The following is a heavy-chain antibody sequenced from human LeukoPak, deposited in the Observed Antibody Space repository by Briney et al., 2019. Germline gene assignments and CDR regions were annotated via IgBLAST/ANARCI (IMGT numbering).Heavy chain of an antibody. D-gene: IGHD4-17*01. CDR2: ISGGGGTT. V-gene: IGHV3-23*01. CDR1: GFTFSSYA. CDR3: ARDPNGDYIGAFEI. J-gene: IGHJ3*02. Sequence: GSLRLSCAASGFTFSSYAMMWLRPAPGRGLEWVSAISGGGGTTLYADSVKGRFTISRDNSKNTLYLQMSSLRAEDTAVYYCARDPNGDYIGAFEIWGQGTMVTVSS.